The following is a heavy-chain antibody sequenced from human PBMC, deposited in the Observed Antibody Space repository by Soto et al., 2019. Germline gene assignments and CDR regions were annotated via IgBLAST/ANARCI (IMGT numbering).Heavy chain of an antibody. D-gene: IGHD2-2*01. V-gene: IGHV1-69*02. CDR1: GGTFSTYT. J-gene: IGHJ3*01. CDR2: IIPMLTVT. CDR3: SIGSWSAETFDV. Sequence: QVHLVQSGAEVKKPGSSVKVSCKAAGGTFSTYTLIWVRQAPGQGLEWMGRIIPMLTVTNSAQKFQGRVTLTAVKSTSTAFMELSSLRSDDTAVYYCSIGSWSAETFDVWGQGTMVTVSS.